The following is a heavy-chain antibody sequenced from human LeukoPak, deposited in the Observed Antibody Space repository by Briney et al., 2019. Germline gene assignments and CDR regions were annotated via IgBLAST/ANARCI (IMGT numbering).Heavy chain of an antibody. D-gene: IGHD3-10*01. J-gene: IGHJ4*02. Sequence: ASVKVSCKASGYTFTGYYMHWVRQAPGQGLEWMGWINPNSGGTNYAQKFQGRVTMTRNTSISTAYMELSRLRSDDTAVYYCARNPVRGVIIGGYWGQGTLVTVSS. CDR1: GYTFTGYY. CDR3: ARNPVRGVIIGGY. V-gene: IGHV1-2*02. CDR2: INPNSGGT.